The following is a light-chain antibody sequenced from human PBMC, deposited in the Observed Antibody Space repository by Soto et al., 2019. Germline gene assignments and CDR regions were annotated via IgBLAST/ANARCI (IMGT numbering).Light chain of an antibody. V-gene: IGLV1-40*01. J-gene: IGLJ2*01. Sequence: QAVVTQPPSVSGAPGQRVTISCTGSSSNIGAGYGVHWYQRLPGAAPKLLIYGNKNRPSGVPDRFSGSKSGTSASLVITDLQPEDEADYYCQSYDTRLSGPVVFGGGTKLTVL. CDR1: SSNIGAGYG. CDR3: QSYDTRLSGPVV. CDR2: GNK.